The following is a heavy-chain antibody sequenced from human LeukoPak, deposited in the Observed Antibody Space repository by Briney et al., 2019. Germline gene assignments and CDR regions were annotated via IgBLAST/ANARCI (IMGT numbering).Heavy chain of an antibody. V-gene: IGHV3-66*04. CDR3: ARLSANSSAYFFDY. J-gene: IGHJ4*02. D-gene: IGHD3-22*01. Sequence: GGSLRLSCAASGFTVGSNYMSWVRQAPGKGLEWVSIIYRGGSTNYADSVKGRFTISRDASKNTLYLQMNSLRAEDTAVYYCARLSANSSAYFFDYWGQGTLVTVSS. CDR2: IYRGGST. CDR1: GFTVGSNY.